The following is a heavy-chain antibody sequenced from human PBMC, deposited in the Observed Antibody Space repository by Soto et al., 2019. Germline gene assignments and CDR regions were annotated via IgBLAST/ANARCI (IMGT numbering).Heavy chain of an antibody. CDR3: ARTDSHCRWAAWF. Sequence: SETLSLTCSVSGDSVNSGSYFWAWIRQPPGKGLEYIAYIFSSGTTDYNPSLKSRVSISMDTSRNQISLKVSSVTAADTAVYYCARTDSHCRWAAWFWGQGTLVTV. V-gene: IGHV4-61*01. J-gene: IGHJ4*02. D-gene: IGHD3-22*01. CDR2: IFSSGTT. CDR1: GDSVNSGSYF.